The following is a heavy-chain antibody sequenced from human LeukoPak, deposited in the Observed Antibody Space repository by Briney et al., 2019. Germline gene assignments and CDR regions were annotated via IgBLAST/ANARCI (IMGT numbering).Heavy chain of an antibody. Sequence: SVKVSCKASGGTFSSYAISWVRQAPGQGLEWMGGIIPIFGTANYAQKFQGRATITADESTSTAYMELSSLRSEDTAVYYCARDSYCGGDCYPRYNWFDPWGQGTLVTVSS. CDR3: ARDSYCGGDCYPRYNWFDP. V-gene: IGHV1-69*13. J-gene: IGHJ5*02. D-gene: IGHD2-21*02. CDR2: IIPIFGTA. CDR1: GGTFSSYA.